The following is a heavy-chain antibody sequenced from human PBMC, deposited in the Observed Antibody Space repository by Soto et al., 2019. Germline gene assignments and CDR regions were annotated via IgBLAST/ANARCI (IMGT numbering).Heavy chain of an antibody. CDR1: GGSISSSSYY. J-gene: IGHJ5*02. CDR2: IYYSGST. CDR3: ARREAARPFDP. V-gene: IGHV4-39*01. D-gene: IGHD6-6*01. Sequence: SETLSLTCTVSGGSISSSSYYWGWIRQPPGKGLEWIGSIYYSGSTYYNPSLKSRVTISVDTSKNQFSLKLSSVTAADTAVYYCARREAARPFDPWGQGTLVTVSS.